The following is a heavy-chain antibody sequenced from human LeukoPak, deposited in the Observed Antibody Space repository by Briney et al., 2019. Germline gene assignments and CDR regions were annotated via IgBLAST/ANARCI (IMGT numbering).Heavy chain of an antibody. D-gene: IGHD3-3*01. Sequence: ASVKVSCKASGYTFTSYGISWVRQAPGQGLEWMGWISAYNGNTNYAQKLQGRVTMTTDTSTSTAYMELRSLRSDDTAVYYCASVVTIFGVVIADYFDYWGQGTLVTVSS. CDR2: ISAYNGNT. V-gene: IGHV1-18*01. CDR1: GYTFTSYG. CDR3: ASVVTIFGVVIADYFDY. J-gene: IGHJ4*02.